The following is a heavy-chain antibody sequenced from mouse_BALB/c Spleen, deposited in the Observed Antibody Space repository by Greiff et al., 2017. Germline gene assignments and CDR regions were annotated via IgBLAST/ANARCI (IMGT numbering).Heavy chain of an antibody. V-gene: IGHV4-1*02. CDR3: ARNWAHYFDY. D-gene: IGHD4-1*01. Sequence: EVQRVESGGGLVQPGGSLKLSCAASGFDFSRYWMSWVRQAPGKGLEWIGEINPDSSTINYTPSLKDKFIISRDNAKNTLYLQMSKVRSEDTALYYCARNWAHYFDYWGQGTTLTVSS. J-gene: IGHJ2*01. CDR2: INPDSSTI. CDR1: GFDFSRYW.